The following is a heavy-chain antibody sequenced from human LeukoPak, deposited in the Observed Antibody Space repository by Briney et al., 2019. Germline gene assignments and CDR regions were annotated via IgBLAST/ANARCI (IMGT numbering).Heavy chain of an antibody. V-gene: IGHV3-74*01. CDR2: IKGDGST. D-gene: IGHD3-22*01. J-gene: IGHJ1*01. Sequence: GGSLRLSCAASGFTFSRYWMHWVRQAPGKGLVWVSRIKGDGSTKYEASVKGRCIISRDNAKNTVSLQMNSLRAEDTAVYYCCGAPVEIGGYYPEYIRHWGQGTPVTVSS. CDR1: GFTFSRYW. CDR3: CGAPVEIGGYYPEYIRH.